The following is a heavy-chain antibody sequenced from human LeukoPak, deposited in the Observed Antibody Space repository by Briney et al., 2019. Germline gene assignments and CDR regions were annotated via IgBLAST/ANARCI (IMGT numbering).Heavy chain of an antibody. CDR1: GSSISSYY. V-gene: IGHV4-4*07. CDR2: IYTSGST. J-gene: IGHJ5*02. Sequence: PSETLSLTCTVSGSSISSYYWSWIRQPAGKGLEWIGRIYTSGSTNYNPSLKSRVTMSVDTSKNKFSLKLSFVTAGATAVYYCARGGLLWFGEGDNWFDPWGQGTLVTVSS. D-gene: IGHD3-10*01. CDR3: ARGGLLWFGEGDNWFDP.